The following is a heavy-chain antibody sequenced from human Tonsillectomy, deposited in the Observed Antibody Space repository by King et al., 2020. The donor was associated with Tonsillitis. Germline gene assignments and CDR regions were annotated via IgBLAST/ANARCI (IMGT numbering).Heavy chain of an antibody. CDR3: ENSPHYYGSGTESFDY. D-gene: IGHD3-10*01. J-gene: IGHJ4*02. CDR1: GFIFSSYA. V-gene: IGHV3-23*03. CDR2: IYSGGSST. Sequence: VQLVESGGGLVQPGGSLRLSCAASGFIFSSYAMNWVRQAPGKGLDWVSVIYSGGSSTYYADSVKGRFSISRDNSKNTLYLQMNSLRAEDTAVYYCENSPHYYGSGTESFDYWGQGALVTVSS.